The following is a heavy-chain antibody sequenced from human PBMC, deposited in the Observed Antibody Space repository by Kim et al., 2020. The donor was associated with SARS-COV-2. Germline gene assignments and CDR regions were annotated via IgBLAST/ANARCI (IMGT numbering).Heavy chain of an antibody. V-gene: IGHV3-11*05. D-gene: IGHD6-13*01. J-gene: IGHJ6*02. CDR3: ARGGIAAYYGMDV. Sequence: YADSVKGRFTISRDNAKNSLYLQMNSLRAEDTAVYYCARGGIAAYYGMDVWGQGTTVTVSS.